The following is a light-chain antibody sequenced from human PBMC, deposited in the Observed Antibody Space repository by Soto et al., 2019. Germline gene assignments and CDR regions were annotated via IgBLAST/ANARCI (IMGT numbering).Light chain of an antibody. CDR2: RNN. CDR3: AAWDDSLGGVV. J-gene: IGLJ2*01. CDR1: SSNIGSNY. Sequence: QSVLTQPPSASGTPGQRVTISCSGSSSNIGSNYVYWYQQLPGTAPKLLIYRNNQRPSGVPDRFSGSKAGASASLAISGLRSEDEGDYYGAAWDDSLGGVVFGGGTKLAVL. V-gene: IGLV1-47*01.